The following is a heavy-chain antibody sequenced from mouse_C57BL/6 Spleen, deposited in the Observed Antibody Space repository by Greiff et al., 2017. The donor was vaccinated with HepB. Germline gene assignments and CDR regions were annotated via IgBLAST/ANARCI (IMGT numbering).Heavy chain of an antibody. Sequence: QVQLKESGPELVKPGASVKISCKASGYAFSSSWMNWVKQRPGKVLEWIGRIYPGDGDTNYNGKFKGKATLTADKSSSAAYMQLSSLTSEDSAVYFCARSADPAWFAYWGQGTLVTVSA. CDR3: ARSADPAWFAY. CDR1: GYAFSSSW. CDR2: IYPGDGDT. V-gene: IGHV1-82*01. J-gene: IGHJ3*01.